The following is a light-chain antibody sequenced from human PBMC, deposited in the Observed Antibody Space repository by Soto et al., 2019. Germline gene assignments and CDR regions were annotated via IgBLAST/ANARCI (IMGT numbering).Light chain of an antibody. V-gene: IGKV3-20*01. CDR2: GAS. CDR3: QQSANSPVT. Sequence: VLTQSPGTLSLSPGERATLSCRASQSVSSTYVSWYQQKPGQAPRLLIFGASSRATGIPDRFSGSGSGTDFTLTISRLEPEDFAVYYCQQSANSPVTFGQGTKLEIK. J-gene: IGKJ2*01. CDR1: QSVSSTY.